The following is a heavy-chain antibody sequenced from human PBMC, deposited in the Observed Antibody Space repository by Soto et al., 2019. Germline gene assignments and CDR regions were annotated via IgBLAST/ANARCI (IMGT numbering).Heavy chain of an antibody. CDR1: GFTFSSYS. V-gene: IGHV3-48*01. CDR2: ISSSSSTI. J-gene: IGHJ4*02. D-gene: IGHD2-2*01. CDR3: ARKDCSSTSCYPTY. Sequence: EVQLVESGGGLVQPGGSLRLSCAASGFTFSSYSMNWVRQAPGKGLEWVSYISSSSSTIYYADSVKGRFTISRDNAKNSLYLQMNSLRAEDTAMYYCARKDCSSTSCYPTYWGQGTLVTVSS.